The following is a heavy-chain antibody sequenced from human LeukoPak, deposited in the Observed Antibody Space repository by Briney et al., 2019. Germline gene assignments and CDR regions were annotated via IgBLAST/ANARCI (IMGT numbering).Heavy chain of an antibody. V-gene: IGHV3-30*18. Sequence: PGRSLRLSCAASGFTFSSYGMHWVRQAPGKGLEWVAVISYDGSNKYYADSVKGRFTISRDNSKSTLYLQMNSLRAEDTAVYYCAKDLKWFGELPTYYFDYWGQGTLVTVSS. CDR2: ISYDGSNK. D-gene: IGHD3-10*01. CDR1: GFTFSSYG. CDR3: AKDLKWFGELPTYYFDY. J-gene: IGHJ4*02.